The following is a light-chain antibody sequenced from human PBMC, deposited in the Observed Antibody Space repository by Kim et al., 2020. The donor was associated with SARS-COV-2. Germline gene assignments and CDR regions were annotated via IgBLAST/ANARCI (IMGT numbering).Light chain of an antibody. V-gene: IGLV2-23*02. J-gene: IGLJ1*01. Sequence: QSALTQPASVSGSPGQSITISCTGTSSDVGSYNLVSWYQQHPGKAPKLMIYEVSKRPSGVSNRFSDSKSGNTASQTISGLQAEDEADYYCCSYAGSSIFYVFGTGTKVTVL. CDR1: SSDVGSYNL. CDR3: CSYAGSSIFYV. CDR2: EVS.